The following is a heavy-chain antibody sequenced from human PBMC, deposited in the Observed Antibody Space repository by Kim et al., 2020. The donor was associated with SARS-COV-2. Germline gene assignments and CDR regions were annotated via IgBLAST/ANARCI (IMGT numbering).Heavy chain of an antibody. J-gene: IGHJ5*02. V-gene: IGHV4-34*01. CDR2: INHSGST. CDR3: SRGRWFDP. Sequence: SETLSLTCAVYGGSFSGYYWSWIRQPPGKGLEWIGEINHSGSTNYNPSLKSRVTISVDTSKNQFSLKLSSVTAADTAVYYCSRGRWFDPWGQGTLVTVSS. CDR1: GGSFSGYY.